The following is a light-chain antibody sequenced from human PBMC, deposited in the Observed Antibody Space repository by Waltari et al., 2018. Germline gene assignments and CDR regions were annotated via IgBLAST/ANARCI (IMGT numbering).Light chain of an antibody. J-gene: IGLJ2*01. V-gene: IGLV2-14*03. CDR1: AADIGRFDF. Sequence: QSALIQPASVSGSPGQSITISWTGTAADIGRFDFISWYQQHPGKAPKLLIYDVSARPSGVSDRFSASKSGVTASLTISGLQAADEADYYCSSYTTGRTLVLFGGGTKVTVL. CDR2: DVS. CDR3: SSYTTGRTLVL.